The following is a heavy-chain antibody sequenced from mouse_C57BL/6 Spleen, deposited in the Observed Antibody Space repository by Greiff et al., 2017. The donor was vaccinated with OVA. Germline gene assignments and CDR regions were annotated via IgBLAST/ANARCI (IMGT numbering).Heavy chain of an antibody. Sequence: VQLQQSGPGLVKPSQSLSLTCSVTGYSITSGYYWNWIRQFPGNKLEWMGYISYDGSNNYNPSLKNRISITRDTSKNQFFLKLNSVTTEDTATYYCAPLRGRFAYWGQGTLVTVSA. CDR3: APLRGRFAY. J-gene: IGHJ3*01. D-gene: IGHD1-1*01. V-gene: IGHV3-6*01. CDR1: GYSITSGYY. CDR2: ISYDGSN.